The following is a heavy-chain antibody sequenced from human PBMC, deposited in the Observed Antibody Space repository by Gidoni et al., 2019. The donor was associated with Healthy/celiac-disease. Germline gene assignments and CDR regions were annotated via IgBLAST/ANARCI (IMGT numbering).Heavy chain of an antibody. V-gene: IGHV4-34*01. CDR3: ARGYSSSWYSGSGY. J-gene: IGHJ4*02. CDR1: GGSFSGYY. D-gene: IGHD6-13*01. CDR2: INHSGST. Sequence: QVQLQQWGAGLLKPSETLSLTCAVYGGSFSGYYWSWIRQPPGKGLEWIGEINHSGSTNYNPSLKSRVTISVDTSKNQFSLKLSSVTAADTAVYYCARGYSSSWYSGSGYWGQGTLVTVSS.